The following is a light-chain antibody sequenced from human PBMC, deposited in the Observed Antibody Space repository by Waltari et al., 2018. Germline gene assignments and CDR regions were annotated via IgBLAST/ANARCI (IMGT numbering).Light chain of an antibody. CDR3: QSYDLNSRVV. J-gene: IGLJ2*01. CDR1: SGNIATNY. CDR2: EDT. V-gene: IGLV6-57*03. Sequence: FILTQPHSVSESPGKTVTISCSRSSGNIATNYVHGYQQRPGGAPTTVIYEDTQRPSEVPDRFSGSIDSSSNSAFLTISGLITEDEADYYCQSYDLNSRVVFGGRTKLTVL.